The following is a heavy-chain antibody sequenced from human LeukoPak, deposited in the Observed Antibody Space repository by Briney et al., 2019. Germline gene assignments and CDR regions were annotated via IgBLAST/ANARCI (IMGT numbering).Heavy chain of an antibody. CDR1: GGSFSDYY. CDR2: INHSGST. J-gene: IGHJ5*02. D-gene: IGHD4-17*01. CDR3: AQGHDYGDYLNWFDP. V-gene: IGHV4-34*01. Sequence: SETLSLTCAVYGGSFSDYYWSWIRQPPGKGLEWIGEINHSGSTNYNPSLKSRVTISVDTSKNQFSLKLSSVTAADTAVYYCAQGHDYGDYLNWFDPWGQGALVTVSS.